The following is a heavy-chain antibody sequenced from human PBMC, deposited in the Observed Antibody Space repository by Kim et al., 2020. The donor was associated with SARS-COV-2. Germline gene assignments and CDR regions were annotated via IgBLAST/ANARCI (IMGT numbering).Heavy chain of an antibody. D-gene: IGHD3-10*01. J-gene: IGHJ5*02. Sequence: SETLSLTCTVSGASISSNLFYWNWIRQHPGKGLEWIGFIYYGGSTHYNPSLESRVSMSVDTSKNQFSLRLNSVTAADTAVYYCATARSGSFYRFDPWGQGTLVTVSS. CDR2: IYYGGST. CDR1: GASISSNLFY. V-gene: IGHV4-31*03. CDR3: ATARSGSFYRFDP.